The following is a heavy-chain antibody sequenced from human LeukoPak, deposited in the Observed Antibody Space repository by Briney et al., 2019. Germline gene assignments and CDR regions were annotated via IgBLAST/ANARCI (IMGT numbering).Heavy chain of an antibody. D-gene: IGHD1-26*01. CDR3: AERGAEVGATVAPGDY. J-gene: IGHJ4*02. CDR2: ISGSGGRT. CDR1: GFTFSSYG. Sequence: GGSLRLSCEASGFTFSSYGMSWVRQAPGKGLEWVSAISGSGGRTYYADSMKGRFTISRDNSKNTLYLQMNSLRGEDTAVYYCAERGAEVGATVAPGDYWGQGTLVTVSS. V-gene: IGHV3-23*01.